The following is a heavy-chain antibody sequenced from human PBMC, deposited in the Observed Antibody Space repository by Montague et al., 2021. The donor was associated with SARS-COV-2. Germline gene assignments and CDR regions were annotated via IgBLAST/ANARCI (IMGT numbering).Heavy chain of an antibody. J-gene: IGHJ4*02. CDR3: ARVGGSGWYVDY. V-gene: IGHV3-21*01. Sequence: SLRLSCAASGFTFSSYSMNWVRQAPGKGLEWVSSISSSSSCIYYADSVKGRFTISRDNAKNSLYLQMNSLRAEDTAVYYCARVGGSGWYVDYWGQGTLVTVSS. CDR2: ISSSSSCI. D-gene: IGHD6-19*01. CDR1: GFTFSSYS.